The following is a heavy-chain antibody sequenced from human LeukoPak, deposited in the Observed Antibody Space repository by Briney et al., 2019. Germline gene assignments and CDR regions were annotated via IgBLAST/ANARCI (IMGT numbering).Heavy chain of an antibody. Sequence: GASVKVSCKASGYTFTGYYMHWVRQAPGQGLEWMGWINTNSGGTNYAQKFQGRATMTRDTSISTAYMELSRLRSDDTAVYYCARDGIAVANYYFDYWGQGTLVTVSS. V-gene: IGHV1-2*02. J-gene: IGHJ4*02. CDR1: GYTFTGYY. CDR3: ARDGIAVANYYFDY. D-gene: IGHD6-19*01. CDR2: INTNSGGT.